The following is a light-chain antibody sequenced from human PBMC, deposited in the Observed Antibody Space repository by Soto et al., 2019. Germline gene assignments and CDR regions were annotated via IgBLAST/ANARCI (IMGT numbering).Light chain of an antibody. J-gene: IGLJ1*01. CDR1: SSDIGAYNF. CDR3: SSYTISAADV. Sequence: QSALTQPASVYGSPGQSITISCTGTSSDIGAYNFVSWYQQHPGKAPKLMIYDVSNRPSGVSNRFSGSKSGDTASLTISGLQAEDEADYYCSSYTISAADVFGTGTKVTVL. V-gene: IGLV2-14*03. CDR2: DVS.